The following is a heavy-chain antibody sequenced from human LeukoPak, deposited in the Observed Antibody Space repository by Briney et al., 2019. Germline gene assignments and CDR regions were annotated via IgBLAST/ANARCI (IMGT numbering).Heavy chain of an antibody. CDR3: ARHSRRTAAGPAFDY. V-gene: IGHV4-39*01. CDR2: IYYSGST. J-gene: IGHJ4*02. Sequence: SETLSLTCTVSGGSVCSSTYYWEWIRQPPGKGLEWIGSIYYSGSTYYNPSLKSRVTISVDTSKIQFSLSSVTAADTAVYYCARHSRRTAAGPAFDYWGQGTLVTVSS. CDR1: GGSVCSSTYY. D-gene: IGHD6-13*01.